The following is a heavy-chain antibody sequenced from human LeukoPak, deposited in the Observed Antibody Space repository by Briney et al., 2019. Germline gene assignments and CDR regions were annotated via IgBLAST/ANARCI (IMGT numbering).Heavy chain of an antibody. D-gene: IGHD2-15*01. CDR3: ARAALYCSGGSCYSGYFDY. CDR2: IKQDGSEK. J-gene: IGHJ4*02. CDR1: GFTFSSYW. V-gene: IGHV3-7*01. Sequence: SGGSLRLSCAASGFTFSSYWMSWVRQAPGKGLEWVANIKQDGSEKYYVDSVKGRFTISRDNAKNSRYLQMNSLRAEDTAVYYCARAALYCSGGSCYSGYFDYWGQGTLVAVSS.